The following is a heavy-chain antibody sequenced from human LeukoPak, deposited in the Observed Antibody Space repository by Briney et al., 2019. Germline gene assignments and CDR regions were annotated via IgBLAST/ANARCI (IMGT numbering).Heavy chain of an antibody. CDR2: ISHTGIA. D-gene: IGHD2/OR15-2a*01. CDR3: ARYGPFDDSNFYSFVY. Sequence: SETLSLTCTVSGASFSGYYWAWIRQPPGMGLEWVGEISHTGIAKYIPSLKTRVTISLYTSKRQFSLRLSSVTTADTAVYYCARYGPFDDSNFYSFVYCGQGTLVTVSS. CDR1: GASFSGYY. V-gene: IGHV4-34*01. J-gene: IGHJ4*02.